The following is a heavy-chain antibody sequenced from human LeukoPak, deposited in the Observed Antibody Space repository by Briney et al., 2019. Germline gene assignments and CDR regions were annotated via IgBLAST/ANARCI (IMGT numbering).Heavy chain of an antibody. D-gene: IGHD6-19*01. V-gene: IGHV1-8*03. CDR1: EYTFTSYD. Sequence: ASVKVSCKASEYTFTSYDINWVRQATGQGLEWMGWMNPNSGNTGYAQKFQGRVTITRNTSISTAYMELSSLRSEDTAVSYCARLQWPTDAFDIWGQGTMVTVSS. J-gene: IGHJ3*02. CDR3: ARLQWPTDAFDI. CDR2: MNPNSGNT.